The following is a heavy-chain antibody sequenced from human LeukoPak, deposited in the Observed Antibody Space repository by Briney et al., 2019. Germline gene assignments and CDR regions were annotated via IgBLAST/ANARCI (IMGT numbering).Heavy chain of an antibody. V-gene: IGHV3-23*01. CDR1: GFTFSTYA. CDR2: IKGDGGDP. D-gene: IGHD4-11*01. Sequence: GGSLRLSCAASGFTFSTYAMGWVRQAPGEGLEWVSSIKGDGGDPFYADSVRGRFTISRDKSKNTLYLQLNSLRAEDTAVYFCAQGGHDYNPFYYWGQGTLVTVSS. CDR3: AQGGHDYNPFYY. J-gene: IGHJ4*02.